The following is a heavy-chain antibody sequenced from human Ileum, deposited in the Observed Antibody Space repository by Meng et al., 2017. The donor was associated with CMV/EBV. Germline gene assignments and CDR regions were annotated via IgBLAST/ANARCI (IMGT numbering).Heavy chain of an antibody. CDR3: ARGSDDFDY. CDR1: GFTFNTSS. CDR2: ISTCRNNV. D-gene: IGHD6-6*01. Sequence: GGSLRLSCAASGFTFNTSSLTWVRQAPGKGLEWVPCISTCRNNVLCAESLKGRFTISRDNAKNTLYLQMNSLRAEDTAVYYCARGSDDFDYWGQGTLVTVSS. J-gene: IGHJ4*02. V-gene: IGHV3-21*01.